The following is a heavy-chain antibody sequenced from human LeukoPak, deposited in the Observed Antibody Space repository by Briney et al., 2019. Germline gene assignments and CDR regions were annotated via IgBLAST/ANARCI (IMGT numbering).Heavy chain of an antibody. J-gene: IGHJ4*02. CDR1: GYTFTSYG. Sequence: ASVKVSCNASGYTFTSYGISWVRQAPGQGLEWMGWISAYNGNTNYARKLQGRVTMTTDTSTSTAYMELRSLRSDDTAVYYCARETPAGDFDYWGQGTLVTVSS. V-gene: IGHV1-18*01. D-gene: IGHD6-13*01. CDR2: ISAYNGNT. CDR3: ARETPAGDFDY.